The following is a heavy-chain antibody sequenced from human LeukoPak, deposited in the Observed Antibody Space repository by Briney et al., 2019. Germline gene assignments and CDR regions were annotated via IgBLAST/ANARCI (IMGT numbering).Heavy chain of an antibody. CDR2: IYYSGST. Sequence: SETLSLTCTVSGGSISSSSYYWGWIRQPPGKGLEWIGSIYYSGSTYYNPSLKSRVTISVDTSKNQFSLKLSSVTAADTAVYYCAMAAWGYHDSSGSPFDYWGQGTLVTVSS. D-gene: IGHD3-22*01. CDR1: GGSISSSSYY. V-gene: IGHV4-39*01. J-gene: IGHJ4*02. CDR3: AMAAWGYHDSSGSPFDY.